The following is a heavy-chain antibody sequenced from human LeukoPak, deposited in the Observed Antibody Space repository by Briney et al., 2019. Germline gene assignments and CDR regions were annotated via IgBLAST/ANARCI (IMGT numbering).Heavy chain of an antibody. J-gene: IGHJ4*02. CDR2: IYPGDSDT. V-gene: IGHV5-51*01. CDR3: ARQAHYGGAYYFDY. D-gene: IGHD4-23*01. Sequence: GESLKISCKGSGYSFTNYWIGWVRQMPGKGLEWVGIIYPGDSDTRYSPSFQGQVTISVDKSISTAYLQWSSLKASDTAVYYCARQAHYGGAYYFDYWGQGTLVTVSS. CDR1: GYSFTNYW.